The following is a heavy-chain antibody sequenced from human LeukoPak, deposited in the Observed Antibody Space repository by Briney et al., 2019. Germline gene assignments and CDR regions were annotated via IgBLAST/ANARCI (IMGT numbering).Heavy chain of an antibody. Sequence: ASVKVSCKASGYTFTGYYMHWVRQAPGQGLEWMGWINPNSGGTNYAQKFQGWVTMTRDTSISTAYMELSRLRSDDTAVYYCARDKSGYGGYGMYYFDYWGQGTLVTVSS. CDR1: GYTFTGYY. V-gene: IGHV1-2*04. CDR3: ARDKSGYGGYGMYYFDY. CDR2: INPNSGGT. J-gene: IGHJ4*02. D-gene: IGHD5-12*01.